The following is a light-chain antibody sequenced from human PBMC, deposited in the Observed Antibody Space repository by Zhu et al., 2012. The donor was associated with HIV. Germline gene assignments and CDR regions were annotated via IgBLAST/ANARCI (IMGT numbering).Light chain of an antibody. J-gene: IGKJ4*01. CDR1: LDISSY. CDR2: GAS. CDR3: QQYYSYPPLT. Sequence: AIRMTQSPSSLSASPGDRVTITCRASLDISSYLAWYQQKAGKAPKLLISGASTLEGGVPSRFSGSGSGTDFTLTISSLQSDDFATYYCQQYYSYPPLTFGGGTKLEIK. V-gene: IGKV1-8*01.